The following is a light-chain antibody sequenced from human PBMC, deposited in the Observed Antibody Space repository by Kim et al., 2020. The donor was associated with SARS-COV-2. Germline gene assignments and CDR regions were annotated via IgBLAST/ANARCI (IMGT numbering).Light chain of an antibody. CDR3: QVWDSTTAI. J-gene: IGLJ2*01. Sequence: SYELTQPPSVSVSPGQAASISCSGVRLADKDVCWYQQMPGQSPVLVIYQNTKRPSGIPERFSGSNSGNTATLTISGTQAMDDADYYCQVWDSTTAIFGGG. CDR1: RLADKD. V-gene: IGLV3-1*01. CDR2: QNT.